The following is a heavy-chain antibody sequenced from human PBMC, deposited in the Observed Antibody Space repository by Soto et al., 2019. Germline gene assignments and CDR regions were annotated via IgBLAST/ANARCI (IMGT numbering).Heavy chain of an antibody. Sequence: EVQVVESGGGLVQPGGSLRLSCTTSGFTFSTFAMHWVRQAPGKGLEDVSVISNDGGSTRYANSVKGRFTISRDNSKNTLYLQMGRLRAEDMAVYYCARDYTGWFDPWGQGTLVTVSS. CDR3: ARDYTGWFDP. J-gene: IGHJ5*02. CDR1: GFTFSTFA. D-gene: IGHD2-2*02. CDR2: ISNDGGST. V-gene: IGHV3-64*01.